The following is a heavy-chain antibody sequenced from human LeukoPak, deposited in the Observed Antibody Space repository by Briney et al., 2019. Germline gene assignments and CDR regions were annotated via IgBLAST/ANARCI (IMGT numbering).Heavy chain of an antibody. CDR2: IYYSGST. J-gene: IGHJ4*02. CDR1: GGSISSSSYY. Sequence: KLSEPLSLTCTVSGGSISSSSYYWGWIRQPPGKGLEWIGSIYYSGSTYYNPSLKSRVTISVDTSKNQFSLKLSSVTAADTAVYYCARLGEYSYRGSYFDYWVQGTRVTVSS. V-gene: IGHV4-39*01. CDR3: ARLGEYSYRGSYFDY. D-gene: IGHD5-18*01.